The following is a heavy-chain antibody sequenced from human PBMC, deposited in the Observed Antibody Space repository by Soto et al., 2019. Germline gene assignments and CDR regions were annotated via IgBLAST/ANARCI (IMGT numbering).Heavy chain of an antibody. CDR3: ARDPHKSIFVP. CDR1: RASLSSGNYY. V-gene: IGHV4-31*11. D-gene: IGHD3-16*02. J-gene: IGHJ5*02. Sequence: PSETLALTSAVSRASLSSGNYYWALICYSAGKGLEWIGYCCYSVRTDYNPSIESRVVISLDTSMSQFSLIMHSVTAADTAIFYRARDPHKSIFVPWGPVTLFPVT. CDR2: CCYSVRT.